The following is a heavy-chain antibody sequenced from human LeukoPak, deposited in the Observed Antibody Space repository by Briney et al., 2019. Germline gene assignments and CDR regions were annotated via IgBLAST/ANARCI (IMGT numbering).Heavy chain of an antibody. V-gene: IGHV4-4*07. J-gene: IGHJ4*02. D-gene: IGHD2-2*01. CDR1: GGSISSYY. CDR2: IYTSGST. Sequence: SETLSLTCTVSGGSISSYYWSWIRQPPGKGLEWIGHIYTSGSTNDNPSLKSRVTMSVDTSKNQSSLKLSSVTAADTAVYYCARDVVAALGSFDYWGQGTLVTVSS. CDR3: ARDVVAALGSFDY.